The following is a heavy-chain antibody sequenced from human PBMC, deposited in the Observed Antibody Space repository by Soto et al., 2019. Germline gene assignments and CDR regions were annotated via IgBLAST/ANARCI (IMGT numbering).Heavy chain of an antibody. V-gene: IGHV4-59*12. Sequence: SETLSLTCTVSGGSISSYYWSWIRQPPGKGLEWIGYIYSSGSTNYNPSLKSRVTISVDTSKNQFSLKLSSVTAADTAVYYCARPGIAAAGDYYYGMDVWGQGTTVTVSS. CDR3: ARPGIAAAGDYYYGMDV. CDR2: IYSSGST. D-gene: IGHD6-13*01. CDR1: GGSISSYY. J-gene: IGHJ6*02.